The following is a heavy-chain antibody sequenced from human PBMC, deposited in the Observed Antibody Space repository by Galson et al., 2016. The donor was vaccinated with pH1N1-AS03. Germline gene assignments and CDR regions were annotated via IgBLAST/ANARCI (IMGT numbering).Heavy chain of an antibody. Sequence: SVKVSCKASGYSFINYAIHWVRQAPGQRLEWMGWLNSTSGNTEYSQKFQGRVTITRDTSASTASMELSSLRSEDTAVYYCAKVGIVISSGWYGRFAYWGQGTLVTVSS. D-gene: IGHD6-19*01. CDR1: GYSFINYA. V-gene: IGHV1-3*01. J-gene: IGHJ4*02. CDR2: LNSTSGNT. CDR3: AKVGIVISSGWYGRFAY.